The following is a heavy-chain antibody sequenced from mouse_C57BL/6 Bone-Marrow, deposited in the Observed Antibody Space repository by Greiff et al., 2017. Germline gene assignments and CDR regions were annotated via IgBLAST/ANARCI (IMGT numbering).Heavy chain of an antibody. CDR2: IGPGSGST. J-gene: IGHJ4*01. CDR3: AREGEFITTYMDY. D-gene: IGHD1-1*01. Sequence: QVQLKESGAELVKPGASVKISCKASGYTFTDYYINWVQQRPGQGLEWIGMIGPGSGSTYYNEKFKGKATLTADKSSSTAYMQLSSLTSEDSAVLFCAREGEFITTYMDYWGQGTSVTVAS. CDR1: GYTFTDYY. V-gene: IGHV1-77*01.